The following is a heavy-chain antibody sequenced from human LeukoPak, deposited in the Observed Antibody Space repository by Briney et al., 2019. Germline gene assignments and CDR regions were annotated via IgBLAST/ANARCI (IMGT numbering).Heavy chain of an antibody. CDR3: ARRGQLSRGVYYFDY. CDR2: TCYRSKWYN. V-gene: IGHV6-1*01. CDR1: GDSVSSNSAA. Sequence: SQTLSLTCDISGDSVSSNSAAWHWIRQSPSRGLEWLGRTCYRSKWYNDYAVSVKSRITINPDTSKNQFSLQLNSVTPEDTAVYYCARRGQLSRGVYYFDYWGQGTLVTVSS. D-gene: IGHD6-13*01. J-gene: IGHJ4*02.